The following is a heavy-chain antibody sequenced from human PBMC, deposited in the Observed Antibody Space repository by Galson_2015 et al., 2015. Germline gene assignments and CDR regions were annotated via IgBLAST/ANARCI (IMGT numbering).Heavy chain of an antibody. Sequence: SLRLSCAASGFTFSSYAMHWVRQAPGKGLEWVAVISYDGSDKYYADSVKGRFTISRDNSKNTLYLQMNSLRAEDTAVYYCARDLSKFLAYCGGDCYSLFDYWGQGTLVTVSS. V-gene: IGHV3-30-3*01. CDR1: GFTFSSYA. CDR3: ARDLSKFLAYCGGDCYSLFDY. J-gene: IGHJ4*02. CDR2: ISYDGSDK. D-gene: IGHD2-21*02.